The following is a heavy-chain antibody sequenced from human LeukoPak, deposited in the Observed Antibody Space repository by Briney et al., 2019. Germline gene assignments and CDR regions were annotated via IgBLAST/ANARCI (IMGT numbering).Heavy chain of an antibody. CDR1: GFTFSSYT. CDR3: ATVAMEDGYFDL. CDR2: ISSSGSTI. Sequence: GGSLRLSCATSGFTFSSYTMSWVRQAPGKGLEWVSAISSSGSTIYYADAVKGRFTISRDNAKNSLYLQMSSLRDEDTAVYYCATVAMEDGYFDLWGRGTLVTVSS. V-gene: IGHV3-48*02. D-gene: IGHD5-18*01. J-gene: IGHJ2*01.